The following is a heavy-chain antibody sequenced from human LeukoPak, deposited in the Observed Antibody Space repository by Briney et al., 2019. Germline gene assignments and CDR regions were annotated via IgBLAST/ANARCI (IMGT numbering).Heavy chain of an antibody. D-gene: IGHD3-22*01. V-gene: IGHV3-30-3*01. CDR3: ARDDSSGYYYASLDY. CDR2: ISYDGSNK. J-gene: IGHJ4*02. CDR1: GFTFSSYA. Sequence: GGSLRLSCAASGFTFSSYAMHWVRQAPGKGLEWVAVISYDGSNKYYADSVKGRFTIPRDNSKNTLYLQMNSLRAEDTAVYYCARDDSSGYYYASLDYWGQGTLVTVSS.